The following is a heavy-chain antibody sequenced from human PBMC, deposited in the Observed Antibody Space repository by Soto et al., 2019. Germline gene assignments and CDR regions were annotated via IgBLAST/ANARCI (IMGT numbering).Heavy chain of an antibody. D-gene: IGHD7-27*01. V-gene: IGHV4-4*02. CDR1: GDSISSSVW. CDR2: VFHTGNT. CDR3: ARKAWVRFDY. Sequence: QVQMKESGPGLVKPSGTLSLTCAVSGDSISSSVWWTWVRQPPGKGLEWIGEVFHTGNTNYNPSLKSRVTMSVDKSTNEFSLKVTSVTAADMAIYYCARKAWVRFDYWGQGALVTVSS. J-gene: IGHJ4*02.